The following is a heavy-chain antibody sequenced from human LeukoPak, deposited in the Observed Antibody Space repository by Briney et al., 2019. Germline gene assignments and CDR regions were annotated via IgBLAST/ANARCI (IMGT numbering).Heavy chain of an antibody. D-gene: IGHD3-22*01. J-gene: IGHJ4*02. V-gene: IGHV4-34*01. Sequence: PSETLSLTCAVYGGSFSGYYWSWIRQPPGKGLEWIGEINHSGSTNYNPSLKSRVTISVDTSKNQFSLKLSSVTAADTAVYYCARRDSSGYYGDYWGQGTLVTVSS. CDR1: GGSFSGYY. CDR3: ARRDSSGYYGDY. CDR2: INHSGST.